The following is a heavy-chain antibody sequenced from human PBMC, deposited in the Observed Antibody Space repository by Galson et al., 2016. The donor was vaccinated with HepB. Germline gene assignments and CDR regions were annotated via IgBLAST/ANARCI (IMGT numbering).Heavy chain of an antibody. J-gene: IGHJ4*02. D-gene: IGHD6-19*01. V-gene: IGHV3-23*01. Sequence: SLRLSCAASGFTFATYAMNWVRQAPGKGLEWVSSVSGSGDRTNYADSVKGRITISRDNSKNTVYLQMNSLRADDTAVYYCAKDTTGYSSGWSYFDFWGQGTLVTVSS. CDR1: GFTFATYA. CDR2: VSGSGDRT. CDR3: AKDTTGYSSGWSYFDF.